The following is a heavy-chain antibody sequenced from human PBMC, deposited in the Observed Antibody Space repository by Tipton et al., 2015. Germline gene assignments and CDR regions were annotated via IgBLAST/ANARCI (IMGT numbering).Heavy chain of an antibody. CDR2: IYYSGST. D-gene: IGHD2/OR15-2a*01. V-gene: IGHV4-38-2*01. CDR3: ARSPFKSGYFDY. CDR1: GFTFSGYA. J-gene: IGHJ4*02. Sequence: LRLSCAASGFTFSGYAMHWVRQAPGKGLEWIGSIYYSGSTYYNPSLKSRVTISVDTSKNQFSLKLSSVTAADTAVYYCARSPFKSGYFDYWGQGTLVTVSS.